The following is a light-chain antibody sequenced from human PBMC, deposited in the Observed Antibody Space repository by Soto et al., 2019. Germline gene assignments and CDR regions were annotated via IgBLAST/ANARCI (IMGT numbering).Light chain of an antibody. V-gene: IGKV1-27*01. CDR1: QGISNY. CDR2: AAS. Sequence: DIQMTQSPSSLSVFVGDRVTITCRASQGISNYLAWYQQKPGEVPNLLIYAASTLQSGVPSRFSGSGSGTDFTLTISSLQPEDVATYYCQKYYSVPHTFGQGTRVEMK. J-gene: IGKJ5*01. CDR3: QKYYSVPHT.